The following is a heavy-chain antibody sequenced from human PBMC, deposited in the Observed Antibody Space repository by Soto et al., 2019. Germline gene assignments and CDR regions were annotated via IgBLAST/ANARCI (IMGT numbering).Heavy chain of an antibody. V-gene: IGHV1-2*02. CDR3: ARRNLYYYGMDV. CDR2: MNPKSGGA. CDR1: GYTFTDDY. J-gene: IGHJ6*02. Sequence: ASVEVSCKTSGYTFTDDYTHWVRQAPGQGLEWMGWMNPKSGGAYFAQKFQGRVTLTRDKSISTAYLQWSSLKASDTAMYYCARRNLYYYGMDVWGQGTTVTVSS.